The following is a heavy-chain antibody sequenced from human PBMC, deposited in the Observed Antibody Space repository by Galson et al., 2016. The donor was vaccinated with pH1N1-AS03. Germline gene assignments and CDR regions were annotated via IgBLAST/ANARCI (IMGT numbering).Heavy chain of an antibody. J-gene: IGHJ6*02. CDR1: GFTFSSSN. D-gene: IGHD4-17*01. CDR3: AGTHHGDYAYYGMDV. V-gene: IGHV3-48*01. Sequence: LRLSCAASGFTFSSSNMNWVRQAPGKGLEWVSYISSSSSTIYYVDSVKGRFTISRDNAKSSLYLQMHSLRAEDTAVYYCAGTHHGDYAYYGMDVWGQGTTVTVSS. CDR2: ISSSSSTI.